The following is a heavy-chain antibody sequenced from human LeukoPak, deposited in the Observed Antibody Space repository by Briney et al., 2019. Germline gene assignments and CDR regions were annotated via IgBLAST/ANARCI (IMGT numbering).Heavy chain of an antibody. V-gene: IGHV1-2*02. D-gene: IGHD2-2*01. Sequence: GASVSVSCKASGYTFTGYFMHWVRQAPGQGLEWMGWINPNSGGTNYAQKFQGRVTMTSDTSISTAYIELTRLRSDDTAVYYCARDLDGSCGCDYWGQGTLVTASS. CDR3: ARDLDGSCGCDY. CDR1: GYTFTGYF. CDR2: INPNSGGT. J-gene: IGHJ4*02.